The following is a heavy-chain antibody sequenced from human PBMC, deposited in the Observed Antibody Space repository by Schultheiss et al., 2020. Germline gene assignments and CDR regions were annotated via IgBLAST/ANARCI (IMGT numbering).Heavy chain of an antibody. CDR3: AKVWTN. D-gene: IGHD1-14*01. V-gene: IGHV3-74*01. Sequence: GGSLRLSCVASGFTFSTYWMHWVRQAPGKGLVWVSRINSDGSATSYADSVKGRFTISRDNAKNTVYLQMTSLRAEDTAVYYCAKVWTNWGQGTLVTVSS. J-gene: IGHJ1*01. CDR2: INSDGSAT. CDR1: GFTFSTYW.